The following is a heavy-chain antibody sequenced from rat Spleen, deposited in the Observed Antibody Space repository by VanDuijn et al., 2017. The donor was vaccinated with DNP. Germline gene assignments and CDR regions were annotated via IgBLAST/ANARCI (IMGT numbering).Heavy chain of an antibody. V-gene: IGHV5-31*01. Sequence: EVQLVESGGDLVQPGRSLKLSCVASGSTFNNYWMTWIRHVPGKGLEWVASITNGGSSTYYGDSVKGRFTMSRDNAKSTLYLQMDSLRSEDTATYYCTSPVPSGHYVMDAWGQGTSVTVSS. CDR3: TSPVPSGHYVMDA. CDR1: GSTFNNYW. D-gene: IGHD4-3*01. J-gene: IGHJ4*01. CDR2: ITNGGSST.